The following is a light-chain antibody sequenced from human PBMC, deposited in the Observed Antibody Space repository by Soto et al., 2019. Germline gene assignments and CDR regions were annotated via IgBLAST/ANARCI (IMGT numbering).Light chain of an antibody. CDR1: TGAVTTGHY. CDR3: LLSYRGVGV. J-gene: IGLJ2*01. CDR2: DTN. V-gene: IGLV7-46*01. Sequence: QAVVTQEPSLTVSPGGTVTVTCGSTTGAVTTGHYPYWFQQKPGQAPRTLIYDTNNKHSWTPARFSGSLLGGKAALTLSGAQPEDEADYYCLLSYRGVGVFGGGTKVTVL.